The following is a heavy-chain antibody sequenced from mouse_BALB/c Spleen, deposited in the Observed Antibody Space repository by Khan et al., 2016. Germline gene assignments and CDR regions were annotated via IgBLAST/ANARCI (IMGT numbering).Heavy chain of an antibody. D-gene: IGHD2-3*01. V-gene: IGHV3-2*02. CDR2: ISYSGST. CDR1: GYSITRPSS. CDR3: ARGGWLPIDY. J-gene: IGHJ2*01. Sequence: EVQLQESGPGLVKPSQSLSLTCTVTGYSITRPSSFPFILHFPGNKLEWMGYISYSGSTSYNPSLKSRISITRETSKNQFFLQLNSVTTEDTATYYCARGGWLPIDYWGQGTTLTVSS.